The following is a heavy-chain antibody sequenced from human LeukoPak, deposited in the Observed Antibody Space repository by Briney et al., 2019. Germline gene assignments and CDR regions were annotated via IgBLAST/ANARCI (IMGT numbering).Heavy chain of an antibody. CDR2: INHSGST. D-gene: IGHD2-15*01. CDR3: ARGGIVVVAAMSWFDP. J-gene: IGHJ5*02. V-gene: IGHV4-34*01. Sequence: PSETLSLTCAVYGGSFSGYYWSWIRQPPGKGLEWIGEINHSGSTNYNPSLKSRVTISADTSKNQFSLKLSSVTAADTAVYYCARGGIVVVAAMSWFDPWGQGTLVTVSS. CDR1: GGSFSGYY.